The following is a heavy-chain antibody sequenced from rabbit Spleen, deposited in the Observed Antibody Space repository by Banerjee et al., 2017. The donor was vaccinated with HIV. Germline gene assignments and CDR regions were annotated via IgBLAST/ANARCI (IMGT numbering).Heavy chain of an antibody. CDR3: ARDLAGVIGWNFNL. CDR2: IYGGGSGST. D-gene: IGHD4-1*01. J-gene: IGHJ4*01. CDR1: GFDLNNYYY. V-gene: IGHV1S40*01. Sequence: QSLEESGGGLVQPEGSLTLTCTASGFDLNNYYYMCWVRQAPGKGLEWIACIYGGGSGSTYYASWAKGRFTISKTSSTTVTLRMTRLTAADTATYFCARDLAGVIGWNFNLWGPGTLVTVS.